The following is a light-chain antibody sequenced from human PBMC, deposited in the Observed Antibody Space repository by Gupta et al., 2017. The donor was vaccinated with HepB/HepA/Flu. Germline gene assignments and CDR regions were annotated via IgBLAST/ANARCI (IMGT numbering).Light chain of an antibody. CDR3: RQGLQTPYI. Sequence: DIVMTQSPLSLAVTPGEPASISCRSTQSLLGGDGHNYLDWYLVKPGQSPQLLIYLGSHRASGVPDRFSGSGSGTDFTLKISRAEDEDVGVYYCRQGLQTPYIFGQGTKLEIK. CDR2: LGS. J-gene: IGKJ2*01. V-gene: IGKV2-28*01. CDR1: QSLLGGDGHNY.